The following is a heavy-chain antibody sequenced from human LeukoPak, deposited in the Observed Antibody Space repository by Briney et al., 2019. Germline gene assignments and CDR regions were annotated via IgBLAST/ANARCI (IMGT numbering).Heavy chain of an antibody. CDR2: FDPEDGET. CDR1: GYTLTELS. V-gene: IGHV1-24*01. J-gene: IGHJ5*02. CDR3: APGPYCSGGSCYLDWFDP. D-gene: IGHD2-15*01. Sequence: ASVKVSCKVSGYTLTELSMHWVRQAPGKGLEWMGGFDPEDGETIYAQKFQGRVTMTEDTSTDTAYMELSSLRSEDTAVYYCAPGPYCSGGSCYLDWFDPWGQGTLVTVSS.